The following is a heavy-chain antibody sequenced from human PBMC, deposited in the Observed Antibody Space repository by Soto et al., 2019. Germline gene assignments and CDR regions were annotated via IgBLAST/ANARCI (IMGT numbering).Heavy chain of an antibody. Sequence: EVQLLESGGGLVQPGGSLRLSCAASGFSISPYAMNWVRQAPGKGLEWVSVVSGSDTFYADSVKGRFTIFRDNSKNTVYLQMDSLTAEDTAVYFCAKSAGYQSLVVSNTWGQGTLVTVSS. V-gene: IGHV3-23*01. CDR2: VSGSDT. D-gene: IGHD6-25*01. J-gene: IGHJ5*02. CDR3: AKSAGYQSLVVSNT. CDR1: GFSISPYA.